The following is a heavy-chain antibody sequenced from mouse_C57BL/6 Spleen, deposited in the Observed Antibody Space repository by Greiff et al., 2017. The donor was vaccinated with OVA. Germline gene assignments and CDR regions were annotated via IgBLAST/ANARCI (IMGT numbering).Heavy chain of an antibody. CDR3: ARQGYYYGSSPYYYAMDY. J-gene: IGHJ4*01. CDR2: ISSGGSYT. D-gene: IGHD1-1*01. V-gene: IGHV5-6*01. CDR1: GFTFSSYG. Sequence: VVESGGDLVKPGGSLKLSCAASGFTFSSYGMSWVRQTPDKRLEWVATISSGGSYTYYPDSVKGRFTISRDNAKNTLYLQMSSLKSEDTAMYYCARQGYYYGSSPYYYAMDYWGQGTSVTVSS.